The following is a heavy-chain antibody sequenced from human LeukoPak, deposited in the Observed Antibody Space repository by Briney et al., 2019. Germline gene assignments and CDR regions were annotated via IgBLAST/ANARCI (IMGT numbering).Heavy chain of an antibody. CDR1: GYTFTGYY. J-gene: IGHJ4*02. CDR2: INPNSGGT. D-gene: IGHD6-13*01. Sequence: ASVKVSCKASGYTFTGYYMHWVRQAPGQGLEWMGWINPNSGGTNYAQKFQGRVTMTRDTSISTAYMELSRLRSDDTAVYYCAREGNYSGSWYPPFDYWGQGTLVTVSS. V-gene: IGHV1-2*02. CDR3: AREGNYSGSWYPPFDY.